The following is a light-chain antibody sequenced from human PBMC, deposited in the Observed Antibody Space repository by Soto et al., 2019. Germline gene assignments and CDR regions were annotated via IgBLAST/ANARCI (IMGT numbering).Light chain of an antibody. CDR2: GAS. CDR1: QSVSTN. CDR3: QQYNNWPPVT. Sequence: EIVMTQSPATLSVSPGERATLSCRASQSVSTNLAWYQQKPGQAPRLLIYGASTRATGIPARFSGSGSGTEFTLTINSLQSEDFAVYCCQQYNNWPPVTFGGGTKVDI. J-gene: IGKJ4*01. V-gene: IGKV3-15*01.